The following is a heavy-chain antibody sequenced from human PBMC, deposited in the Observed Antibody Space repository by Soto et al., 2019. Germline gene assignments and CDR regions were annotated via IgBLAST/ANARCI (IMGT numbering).Heavy chain of an antibody. V-gene: IGHV4-39*01. CDR1: GGSISSISYY. D-gene: IGHD5-12*01. J-gene: IGHJ6*02. Sequence: ASETLSLTCTVSGGSISSISYYWGWIRQPPGKGLEWIGSIYYSGSTYYNPSLKSRVTISVDPSKNQFSLKLSSVTAADTRVYSCARLRNSKAWEKIVATIPRRDYYYYGMDVWGQGTTVTVSS. CDR2: IYYSGST. CDR3: ARLRNSKAWEKIVATIPRRDYYYYGMDV.